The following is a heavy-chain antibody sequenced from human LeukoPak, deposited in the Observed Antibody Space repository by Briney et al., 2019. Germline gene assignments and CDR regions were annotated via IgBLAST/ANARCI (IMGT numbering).Heavy chain of an antibody. CDR3: ARQAERLLGLGEPPPDY. V-gene: IGHV4-39*01. D-gene: IGHD3-10*01. CDR1: GGSISSSSYY. Sequence: SETLSLTCTVSGGSISSSSYYWGWIRQPPGKGLEWIGSIYYSGSTYYNPSLKSRVTISVDTSKNQFSLKLSSVPAADTAVYSWARQAERLLGLGEPPPDYWGQETLVTVS. J-gene: IGHJ4*02. CDR2: IYYSGST.